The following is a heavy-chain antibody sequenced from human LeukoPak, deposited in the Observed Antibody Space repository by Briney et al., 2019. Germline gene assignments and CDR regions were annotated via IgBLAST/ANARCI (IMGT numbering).Heavy chain of an antibody. CDR3: TTELGYDSSGYNDY. D-gene: IGHD3-22*01. J-gene: IGHJ4*02. V-gene: IGHV3-15*01. Sequence: GGSLRLSCAASGFTFSNAWMSWVRQAPGKGLEWVGRIKSKTDGGTTDYAAPVKGRFTISRDDSKNTLYLQMNSLKTEDTAVYYCTTELGYDSSGYNDYWGQGTLVTVSS. CDR2: IKSKTDGGTT. CDR1: GFTFSNAW.